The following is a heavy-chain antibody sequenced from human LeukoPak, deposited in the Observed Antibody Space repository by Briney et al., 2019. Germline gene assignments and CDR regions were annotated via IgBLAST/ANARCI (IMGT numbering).Heavy chain of an antibody. Sequence: PSETLSLTCTVSGYSISSGYYWGWIRQPPGKGLEWIGSIYHSGSTYYNPSLKSPVTISVDTSKNQFSLKLSSVTAADTAVYYCAGVVTIFGVVTRAFDYWGQGTLVTVSS. J-gene: IGHJ4*02. D-gene: IGHD3-3*01. CDR2: IYHSGST. CDR1: GYSISSGYY. V-gene: IGHV4-38-2*02. CDR3: AGVVTIFGVVTRAFDY.